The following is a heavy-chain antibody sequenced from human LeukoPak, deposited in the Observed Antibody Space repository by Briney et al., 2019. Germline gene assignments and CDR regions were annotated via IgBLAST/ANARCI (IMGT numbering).Heavy chain of an antibody. D-gene: IGHD2/OR15-2a*01. J-gene: IGHJ5*02. CDR2: ISSSSTYT. CDR1: GFTFSNYY. CDR3: AEGTTA. V-gene: IGHV3-21*01. Sequence: GGSLRLSCAASGFTFSNYYMNWVRQAPGKGLEWVSSISSSSTYTYYADSLKGRFTISRDNAKNSLYLQMNSLRAEDTAVYYCAEGTTAWGQGTLVTVSS.